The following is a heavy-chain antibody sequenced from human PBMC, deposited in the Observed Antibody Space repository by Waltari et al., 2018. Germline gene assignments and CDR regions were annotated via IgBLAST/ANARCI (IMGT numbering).Heavy chain of an antibody. CDR1: GYTFTSDE. Sequence: QVQLAQSGAEVKKPGASVKVSCKASGYTFTSDEIEWVRQATGQGLEWMGWMNPNSGNTGYAQKFQGRVTITRNTSISTAYMELSSLRSEDTAVYYCAVGSGGYYYFDYWGQGTLVTVSS. CDR3: AVGSGGYYYFDY. J-gene: IGHJ4*02. CDR2: MNPNSGNT. V-gene: IGHV1-8*03. D-gene: IGHD1-1*01.